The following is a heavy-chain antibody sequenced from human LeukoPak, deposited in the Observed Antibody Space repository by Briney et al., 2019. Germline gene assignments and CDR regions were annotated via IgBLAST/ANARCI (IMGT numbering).Heavy chain of an antibody. D-gene: IGHD6-13*01. CDR3: AREAGSSWSRGLDI. J-gene: IGHJ3*02. CDR2: IYMSGST. CDR1: GGSISGYY. V-gene: IGHV4-4*07. Sequence: SETLSLTCTVSGGSISGYYWSWIRQPAGKGLEWIGRIYMSGSTNYNSSLKSRVNMSVDMSKNQFSLNLSSVTAADTAVYYCAREAGSSWSRGLDIWGQGTVVTVSS.